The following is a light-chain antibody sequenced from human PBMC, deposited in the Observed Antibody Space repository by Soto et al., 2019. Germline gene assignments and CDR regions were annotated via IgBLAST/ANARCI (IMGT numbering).Light chain of an antibody. Sequence: QSALTQPASVSGSPGQSITISCTGTSSDVGGYNFVSWYQEHPGKAPKFIIYDVRNRPSGISNRFSGSRSGNTASLTISGLQAEDEADYYCSSYTSSSTVIVCGGTKLTVL. CDR3: SSYTSSSTVI. CDR2: DVR. CDR1: SSDVGGYNF. J-gene: IGLJ2*01. V-gene: IGLV2-14*03.